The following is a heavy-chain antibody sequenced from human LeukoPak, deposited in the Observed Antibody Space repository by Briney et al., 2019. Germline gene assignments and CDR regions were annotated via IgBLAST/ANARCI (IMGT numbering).Heavy chain of an antibody. CDR1: GDTFSSYY. CDR2: MSPSGGST. Sequence: ASVKVSCKASGDTFSSYYTHWVRQAPGQGPEWVGIMSPSGGSTGYAQKFQGRVIMTRDTSTSTAYMELRSLRSEDTAVYYCARWRGLNYGMDVWGQGTTVTVSS. J-gene: IGHJ6*02. CDR3: ARWRGLNYGMDV. V-gene: IGHV1-46*01. D-gene: IGHD3-10*01.